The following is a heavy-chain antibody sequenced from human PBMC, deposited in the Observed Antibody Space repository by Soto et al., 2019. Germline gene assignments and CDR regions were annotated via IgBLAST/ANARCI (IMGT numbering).Heavy chain of an antibody. CDR1: GFTFSSYA. D-gene: IGHD2-8*01. V-gene: IGHV3-23*01. CDR3: AKDLFWGVLMVYASDY. Sequence: EVPLLESGGGLVQPGGSLRLSCAASGFTFSSYAMSWVRQAPGKGLEWVSAISGSGGSTYYADSVKGRFTISRDNSKNTLYLQMNSLRAEDTAVYYCAKDLFWGVLMVYASDYWGQGTLVTVSS. CDR2: ISGSGGST. J-gene: IGHJ4*02.